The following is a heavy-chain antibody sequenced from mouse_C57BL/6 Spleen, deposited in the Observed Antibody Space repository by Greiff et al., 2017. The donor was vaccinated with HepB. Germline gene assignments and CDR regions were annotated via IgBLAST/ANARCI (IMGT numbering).Heavy chain of an antibody. CDR3: ARYMGGRYFDV. J-gene: IGHJ1*03. CDR2: IRNKANGYTT. Sequence: EVKLMESGGGLVQPGGSLSLSCAASGFTFTDYYMSWVRQPPGKALEWLGFIRNKANGYTTEYSASVKGRFTISRENSQSILYLQMNALRAEDSATYYCARYMGGRYFDVWGTGTTVTVSS. V-gene: IGHV7-3*01. CDR1: GFTFTDYY.